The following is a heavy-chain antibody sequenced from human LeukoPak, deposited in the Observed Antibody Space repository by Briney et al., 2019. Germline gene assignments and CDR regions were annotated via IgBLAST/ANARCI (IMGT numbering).Heavy chain of an antibody. V-gene: IGHV1-2*02. D-gene: IGHD6-19*01. CDR3: ARDPTIAVAGNPPDY. Sequence: ASVKVSCEASGYTFTGYYMHWVRQAPGQGLERMGWINPNSGGTNYAQKFQGRVTMTRDTSISTAYMELSRLRSDDTAVYYCARDPTIAVAGNPPDYWGQGTLVTVSS. CDR1: GYTFTGYY. CDR2: INPNSGGT. J-gene: IGHJ4*02.